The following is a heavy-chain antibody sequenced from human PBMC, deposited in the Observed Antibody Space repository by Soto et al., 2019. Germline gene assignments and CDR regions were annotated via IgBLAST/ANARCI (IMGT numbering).Heavy chain of an antibody. Sequence: QVQLQESGPGLVKPSETLSLTCTVSGGSISSHYWSWVRQAPGKGLEWIGCIYYRGNTFYNPSLTSRGTISVDTSNNQFSLTLDSVTTADTAVYYCARDGREASGIDVWGQGTTVTVSS. CDR3: ARDGREASGIDV. CDR2: IYYRGNT. J-gene: IGHJ6*02. V-gene: IGHV4-59*11. D-gene: IGHD1-26*01. CDR1: GGSISSHY.